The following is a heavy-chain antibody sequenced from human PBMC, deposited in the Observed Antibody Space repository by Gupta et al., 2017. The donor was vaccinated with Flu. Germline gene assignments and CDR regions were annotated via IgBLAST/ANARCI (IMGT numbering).Heavy chain of an antibody. CDR3: VREYSGSLLADP. CDR1: SYY. V-gene: IGHV4-39*01. J-gene: IGHJ5*02. D-gene: IGHD1-26*01. CDR2: IFYTGLS. Sequence: SYYWAWIRQPPGKGLEWIASIFYTGLSHYSPSLKSRVTISVDTSMDQFSLILRSVTAADTAVYYCVREYSGSLLADPWGPGTLVSVSS.